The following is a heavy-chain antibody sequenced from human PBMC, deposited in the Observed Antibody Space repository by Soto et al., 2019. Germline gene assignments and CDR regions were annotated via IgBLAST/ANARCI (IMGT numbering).Heavy chain of an antibody. CDR2: IYHTGST. D-gene: IGHD3-16*01. J-gene: IGHJ2*01. CDR3: VRILRDAYDDGGYFDL. CDR1: GGSISNNDW. Sequence: QVQLQESGPGLVKPSGTLSLTCAVSGGSISNNDWWSWVRQSPGKGLEWIGEIYHTGSTNYNPSLKNRGTISVDKSQNQVSLRLTSVTAVDTAVYYCVRILRDAYDDGGYFDLWGRGTLVTVSS. V-gene: IGHV4-4*02.